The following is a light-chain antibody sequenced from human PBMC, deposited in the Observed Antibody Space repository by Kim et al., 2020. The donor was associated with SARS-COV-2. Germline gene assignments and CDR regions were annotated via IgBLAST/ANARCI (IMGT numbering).Light chain of an antibody. Sequence: PGERATLSCRASQSVSSYLAWYQQRPGQAPRLLIFDASNRATGIPARFSGSGSGTDFTLTISSLEPEDSAVYYCQQRSNWPRLTFGGGTKVDIK. CDR2: DAS. CDR3: QQRSNWPRLT. J-gene: IGKJ4*01. CDR1: QSVSSY. V-gene: IGKV3-11*01.